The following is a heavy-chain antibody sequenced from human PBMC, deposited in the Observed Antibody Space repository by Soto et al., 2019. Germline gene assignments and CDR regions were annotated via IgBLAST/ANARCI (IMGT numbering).Heavy chain of an antibody. V-gene: IGHV3-11*01. J-gene: IGHJ6*03. Sequence: QVQLVESGGGLVKPGGSLRLSCAASGFTFSDYYMSWIRQAPGKGLAWVSYISSSGSTIHYADSVKVRFTISRDNAKNSLYLQMNSRRAEDTAVYYCARDRTDQHPGGSLRYYYMDVWGKGTTVTVSS. D-gene: IGHD6-13*01. CDR2: ISSSGSTI. CDR1: GFTFSDYY. CDR3: ARDRTDQHPGGSLRYYYMDV.